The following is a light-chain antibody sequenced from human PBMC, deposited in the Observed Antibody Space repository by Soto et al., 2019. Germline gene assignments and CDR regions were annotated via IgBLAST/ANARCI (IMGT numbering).Light chain of an antibody. CDR1: QGISSR. V-gene: IGKV1-12*01. Sequence: DIQMTQSPSSVSASVGDRVTITCRASQGISSRLAWYQQKPGKGPNLLIYAASNLQSGVPSRFSGSGSETDFTLNIGSLQPEDFATYYGQQANSFPLTFGGGTKVEIK. CDR3: QQANSFPLT. J-gene: IGKJ4*01. CDR2: AAS.